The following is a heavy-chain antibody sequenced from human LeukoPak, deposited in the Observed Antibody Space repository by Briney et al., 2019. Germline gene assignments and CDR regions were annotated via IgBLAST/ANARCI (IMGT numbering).Heavy chain of an antibody. J-gene: IGHJ4*02. CDR1: GYSFSTDW. CDR2: IDPSDSYT. Sequence: GESLKISCKGSGYSFSTDWIGWVRQLPGKGLEWMGRIDPSDSYTNYSPSFQGHVTISADKSISTAYLQWSSLKASDTAMYYCARHGGYYGSGSPRLGYWGQGTLVTVSS. D-gene: IGHD3-10*01. V-gene: IGHV5-10-1*01. CDR3: ARHGGYYGSGSPRLGY.